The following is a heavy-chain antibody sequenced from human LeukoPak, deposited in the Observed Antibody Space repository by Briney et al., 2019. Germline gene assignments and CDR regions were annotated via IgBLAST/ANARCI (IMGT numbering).Heavy chain of an antibody. J-gene: IGHJ4*02. V-gene: IGHV4-39*01. CDR3: ARRTYYHTSGYPHYFDY. Sequence: SETLSLTCSVSGGSINTSNYCWGWIRQPPGKGLEWIANVYYGGSTYYNPSLKSRITISLDTSKNQFSLKLSSVTAGDTAGYYCARRTYYHTSGYPHYFDYWGQGTLVTVSS. D-gene: IGHD3-22*01. CDR2: VYYGGST. CDR1: GGSINTSNYC.